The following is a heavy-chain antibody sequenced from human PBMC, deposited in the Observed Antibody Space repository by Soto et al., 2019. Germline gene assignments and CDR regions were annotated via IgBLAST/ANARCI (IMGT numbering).Heavy chain of an antibody. D-gene: IGHD3-22*01. V-gene: IGHV3-33*01. CDR2: IWYDGSNK. CDR1: GFTFSSYD. Sequence: PGGSLRLSCAASGFTFSSYDMHGVRQAPGKGLEWVAVIWYDGSNKYYADSVKGRFTISRDNSKNTLYLQMNSLRAEDTAVYYCARVGVVVITTNPRAFDIWGQGTMVTVSS. CDR3: ARVGVVVITTNPRAFDI. J-gene: IGHJ3*02.